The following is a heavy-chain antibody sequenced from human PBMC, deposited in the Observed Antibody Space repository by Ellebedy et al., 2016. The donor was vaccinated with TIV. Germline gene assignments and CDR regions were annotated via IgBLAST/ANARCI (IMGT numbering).Heavy chain of an antibody. V-gene: IGHV3-53*01. CDR1: GFTVSYTY. Sequence: GGSLRLSCAASGFTVSYTYMSWVRQAPGKGLEWVSVIHTGGDTYYADSVKGRFTISRDSSKNTLFLQMNSLRADDTAMYYCARRITGTYGEDAFDIWGQGTMVTVSS. D-gene: IGHD1-20*01. CDR3: ARRITGTYGEDAFDI. J-gene: IGHJ3*02. CDR2: IHTGGDT.